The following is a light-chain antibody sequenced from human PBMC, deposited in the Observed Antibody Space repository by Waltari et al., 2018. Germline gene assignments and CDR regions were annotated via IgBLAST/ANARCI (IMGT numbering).Light chain of an antibody. V-gene: IGKV1-12*02. Sequence: DIQMTQSPSSVSASVGDTVTITCRASQDISSWLAWFQQKPGRAPKLMMYAGSSLQIGVPSRFSGSGSGTDFTLTISSLQPEDFAIYYCQQASSFPFTFGGGTKVEIK. CDR1: QDISSW. CDR2: AGS. CDR3: QQASSFPFT. J-gene: IGKJ4*01.